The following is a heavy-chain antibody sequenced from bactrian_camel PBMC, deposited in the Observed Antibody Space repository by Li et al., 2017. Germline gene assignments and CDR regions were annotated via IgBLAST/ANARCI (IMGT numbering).Heavy chain of an antibody. V-gene: IGHV3S53*01. D-gene: IGHD4*01. CDR1: GDTYWRIT. CDR3: VTPNSGYAP. CDR2: IDTDGST. J-gene: IGHJ4*01. Sequence: QVQLVESGGGSVQAGGSLRLSCAASGDTYWRITWFRRPPGKEREAVATIDTDGSTRYADSVKGRFTLSKDNAKNTLYLQMNSLKSEDTAVYYCVTPNSGYAPWGQGTQVTVS.